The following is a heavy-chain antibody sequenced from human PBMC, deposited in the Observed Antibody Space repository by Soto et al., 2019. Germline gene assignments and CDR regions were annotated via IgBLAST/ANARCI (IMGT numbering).Heavy chain of an antibody. J-gene: IGHJ4*02. CDR1: GFTFSDHY. CDR3: ARTTYGDRDY. Sequence: EVQLVESGGGLVQPGGSLRLSCATSGFTFSDHYMDWIRQAPGKGLEWVGRTRNKAKSYTTDYAASVKGRFTISRDYSKNSLYLQLNSLKTEDTAVYYCARTTYGDRDYWGQGTLVTVSS. CDR2: TRNKAKSYTT. D-gene: IGHD4-17*01. V-gene: IGHV3-72*01.